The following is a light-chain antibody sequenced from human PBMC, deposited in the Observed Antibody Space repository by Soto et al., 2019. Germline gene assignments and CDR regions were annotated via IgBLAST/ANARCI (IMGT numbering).Light chain of an antibody. V-gene: IGKV1-5*03. J-gene: IGKJ1*01. CDR1: QTISVW. CDR3: QEHGTSFTWT. Sequence: IHMTRSPSTLSGSGGYIVTISCRATQTISVWLSWYQQKPGKAPKVLGHRACTLESGVPSRFSGSGSGTEFTPTTTSLQPEDFATYFCQEHGTSFTWTFGQGTKVDIK. CDR2: RAC.